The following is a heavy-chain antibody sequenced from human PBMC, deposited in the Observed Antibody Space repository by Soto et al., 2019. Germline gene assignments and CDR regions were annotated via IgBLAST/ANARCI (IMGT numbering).Heavy chain of an antibody. Sequence: SETLSLTCTVSGGSISSYYWSWIRQPAGKGLEWIGRIYTSGSTNYNPSLKSRVTMSVDTSKNQFSLKLSSVTAADTAVYYCARDIRVEEADRYYGMDVWGQGTTVTVSS. D-gene: IGHD3-10*01. CDR2: IYTSGST. CDR3: ARDIRVEEADRYYGMDV. J-gene: IGHJ6*02. V-gene: IGHV4-4*07. CDR1: GGSISSYY.